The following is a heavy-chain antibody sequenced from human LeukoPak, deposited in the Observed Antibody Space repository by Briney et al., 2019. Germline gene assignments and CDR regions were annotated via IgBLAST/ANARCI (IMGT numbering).Heavy chain of an antibody. V-gene: IGHV1-3*01. CDR2: INGDNGNT. CDR3: ARAPYDILTGYSLNWFDP. J-gene: IGHJ5*02. CDR1: VYTFTTYA. Sequence: ASVKVSCKASVYTFTTYAMHWVRQAPGQRLEWMGWINGDNGNTKYSQKFQGRVTITRDTSAYTGYMELRGLSSADTAVYFCARAPYDILTGYSLNWFDPWGQGTLVTVSS. D-gene: IGHD3-9*01.